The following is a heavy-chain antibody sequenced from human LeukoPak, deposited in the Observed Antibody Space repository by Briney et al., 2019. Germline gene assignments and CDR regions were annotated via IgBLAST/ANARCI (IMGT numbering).Heavy chain of an antibody. Sequence: SETLSLTCTVSGGSISSYYWSWIRQPPGKGLEWIGYIYYSRSTNYNPSLKSRVTISVDTSKNQFSLKLSSVTAADTAVYYCARYIAVAGKNYYYYMDVWGKGTTVTVSS. CDR3: ARYIAVAGKNYYYYMDV. J-gene: IGHJ6*03. CDR1: GGSISSYY. CDR2: IYYSRST. V-gene: IGHV4-59*01. D-gene: IGHD6-19*01.